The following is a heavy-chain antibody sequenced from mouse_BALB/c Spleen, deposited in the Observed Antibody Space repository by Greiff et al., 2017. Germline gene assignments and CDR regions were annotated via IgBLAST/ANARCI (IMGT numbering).Heavy chain of an antibody. CDR1: GFTFTDYY. CDR2: IRNKANGYTT. D-gene: IGHD1-2*01. Sequence: EVKLMESGGGLVQPGGSLRLSCAPSGFTFTDYYMSWVRQPPGKALEWLGFIRNKANGYTTEYSASVKGRFTISRDNSQSILYRQMNTLRAEDSATDYCARALLRLRDVEGGGAGTTGTVSA. V-gene: IGHV7-3*02. J-gene: IGHJ1*01. CDR3: ARALLRLRDVEG.